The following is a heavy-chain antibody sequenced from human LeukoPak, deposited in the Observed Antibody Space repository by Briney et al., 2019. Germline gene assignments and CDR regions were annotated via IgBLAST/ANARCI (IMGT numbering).Heavy chain of an antibody. V-gene: IGHV5-51*01. CDR2: IYPGDSDT. CDR3: ARVQARVVVTASDAFDI. CDR1: GYSFTSYW. J-gene: IGHJ3*02. Sequence: GESLKISCKGSGYSFTSYWIGWVRQMPGKGLEWMGIIYPGDSDTRYSPSFQGQVTISADKSISTAYLQWSSLKASDTAMYYCARVQARVVVTASDAFDIWGQGTMVTVSS. D-gene: IGHD2-21*02.